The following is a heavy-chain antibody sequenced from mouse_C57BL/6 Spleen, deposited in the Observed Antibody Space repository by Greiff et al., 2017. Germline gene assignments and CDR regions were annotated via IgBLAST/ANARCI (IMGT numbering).Heavy chain of an antibody. Sequence: VQLQQPGAELVKPGASVKMSCKASGYTFTSYWITWVKQRPGQGLEWIGDIYPGSGSTNYNEKFKSKATLTVDTSSSTAYMQLSSLTSEDSAVYYCAIFFDEYDRFMDYWGQGTSVTVSS. CDR3: AIFFDEYDRFMDY. CDR2: IYPGSGST. V-gene: IGHV1-55*01. J-gene: IGHJ4*01. CDR1: GYTFTSYW. D-gene: IGHD2-4*01.